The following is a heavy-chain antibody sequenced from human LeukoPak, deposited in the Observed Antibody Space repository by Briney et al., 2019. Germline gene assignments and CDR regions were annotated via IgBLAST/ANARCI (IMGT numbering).Heavy chain of an antibody. D-gene: IGHD3-22*01. V-gene: IGHV1-8*01. J-gene: IGHJ4*02. Sequence: ASVKVSCKASGFTFTSYDINWVRQASGQGLEWMGWMNPNNGNTGYAQKFQGRVTMTRDTSISTAYMELRGLRSEDTAVYYCAKGSYYDSSGSFYFDYWGQGTLVTVSS. CDR3: AKGSYYDSSGSFYFDY. CDR1: GFTFTSYD. CDR2: MNPNNGNT.